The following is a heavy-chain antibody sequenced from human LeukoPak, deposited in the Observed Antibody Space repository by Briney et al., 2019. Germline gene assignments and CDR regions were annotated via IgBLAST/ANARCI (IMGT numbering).Heavy chain of an antibody. J-gene: IGHJ4*02. D-gene: IGHD1-26*01. CDR1: GITFSTYA. CDR3: ARDQGGSYYFDY. CDR2: IYSGGST. Sequence: GGSLRLSCAASGITFSTYAMSWVRQAPGKGLEWVSVIYSGGSTYYADSVKGRFTISRDNSKNTLYLQMNSLRAEDTAVYYCARDQGGSYYFDYWGQGTLVTVSS. V-gene: IGHV3-53*01.